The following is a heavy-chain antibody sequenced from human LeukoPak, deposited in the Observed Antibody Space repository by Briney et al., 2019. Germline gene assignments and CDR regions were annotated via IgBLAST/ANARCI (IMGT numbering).Heavy chain of an antibody. Sequence: ASVKVSCKASGGTFSSYAISWVRQAPGQGLEWMGWINTNTGNPTYAQGFTGRFVFSLDTSVSTAYLQISSLKAEDTAVYYCARGSSGYYYGDAFDIWGQGTMVTVSS. D-gene: IGHD3-22*01. CDR2: INTNTGNP. CDR3: ARGSSGYYYGDAFDI. J-gene: IGHJ3*02. V-gene: IGHV7-4-1*02. CDR1: GGTFSSYA.